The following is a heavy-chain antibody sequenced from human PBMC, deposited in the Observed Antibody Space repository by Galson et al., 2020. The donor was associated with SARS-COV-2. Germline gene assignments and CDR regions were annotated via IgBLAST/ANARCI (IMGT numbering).Heavy chain of an antibody. V-gene: IGHV4-30-2*01. CDR1: GGSISSGGYS. Sequence: ETSETLSLTCAVSGGSISSGGYSWSWIRQPPGKGLEWIGYIYHSGSTYYNPSLKSRVTISVDRSKNQFSLKLSSVTAADTAVYYCARGRWELLLDWYFDLWGRGTLVTVSS. CDR3: ARGRWELLLDWYFDL. J-gene: IGHJ2*01. D-gene: IGHD1-26*01. CDR2: IYHSGST.